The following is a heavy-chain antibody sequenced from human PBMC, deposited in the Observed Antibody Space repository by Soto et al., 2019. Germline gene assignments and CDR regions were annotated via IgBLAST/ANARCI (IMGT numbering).Heavy chain of an antibody. CDR3: ARSPRYCSGGSCTRKGYYYYMDV. J-gene: IGHJ6*03. V-gene: IGHV4-34*01. CDR1: GGSFSAYY. CDR2: INHSGST. Sequence: SETLSLTCAVYGGSFSAYYWSWIRQPPGMGLERIGEINHSGSTNYNPSLKSRVTISVDTSKNQFSLKLSSVTAADTAVYYCARSPRYCSGGSCTRKGYYYYMDVWGKGTTVTVSS. D-gene: IGHD2-15*01.